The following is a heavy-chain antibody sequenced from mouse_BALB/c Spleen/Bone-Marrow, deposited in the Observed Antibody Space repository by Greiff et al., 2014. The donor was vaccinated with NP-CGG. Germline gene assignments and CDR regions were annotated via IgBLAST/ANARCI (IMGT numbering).Heavy chain of an antibody. Sequence: EVKLVESGPDLVKPGASVKISCKASGYSFTGYYMYWVKQSHGKSLEWIGRVNPNNGDISSNQKFKGKAILTVDKSSSTAYMELRSLTSEDSAVYYCARSTATGFAYWGQGTLVTVSA. CDR2: VNPNNGDI. D-gene: IGHD1-2*01. V-gene: IGHV1-26*01. J-gene: IGHJ3*01. CDR3: ARSTATGFAY. CDR1: GYSFTGYY.